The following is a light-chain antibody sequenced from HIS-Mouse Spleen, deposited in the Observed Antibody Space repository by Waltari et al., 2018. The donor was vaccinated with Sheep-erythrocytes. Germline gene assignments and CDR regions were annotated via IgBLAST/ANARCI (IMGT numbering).Light chain of an antibody. J-gene: IGLJ1*01. CDR1: SSDVGGYNY. CDR2: DVS. CDR3: CSYAGSYNHV. Sequence: QSVLTQPPSVSGAPGQRVTISCTGTSSDVGGYNYVSWYQQHPGKAPKLMIYDVSNRPSWVPEHFSGSKTGNTASLTISGLQAEDEADYYCCSYAGSYNHVFATGTKVTVL. V-gene: IGLV2-11*02.